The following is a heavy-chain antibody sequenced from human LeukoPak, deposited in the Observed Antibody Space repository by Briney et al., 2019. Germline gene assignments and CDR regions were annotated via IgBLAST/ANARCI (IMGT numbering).Heavy chain of an antibody. CDR3: ARDSQWEGGFDY. V-gene: IGHV3-30*02. CDR2: VRDDGSSQ. D-gene: IGHD1-26*01. CDR1: GFTFSRYS. Sequence: GGSLRLSCAASGFTFSRYSMNWVRQAPGKGLDWVAFVRDDGSSQKYAATVKGRFTISRDNAKNSLYLQMNSLRAEDTAVYYCARDSQWEGGFDYWGQGTLVTVSS. J-gene: IGHJ4*02.